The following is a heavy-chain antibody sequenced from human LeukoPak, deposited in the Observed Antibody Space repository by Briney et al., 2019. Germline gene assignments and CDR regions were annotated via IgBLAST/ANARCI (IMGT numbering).Heavy chain of an antibody. CDR1: GYTFTSYD. Sequence: ASVKVSCKASGYTFTSYDINWVRQATGQGLEWMGWMNPNSGNTGYAQKFQGRVTMTRNTSISTAYMELSSLRSEDTAVYYCARGRLGGTAMVKYYYYYTDVWGKGTTATVSS. V-gene: IGHV1-8*01. CDR2: MNPNSGNT. D-gene: IGHD5-18*01. CDR3: ARGRLGGTAMVKYYYYYTDV. J-gene: IGHJ6*03.